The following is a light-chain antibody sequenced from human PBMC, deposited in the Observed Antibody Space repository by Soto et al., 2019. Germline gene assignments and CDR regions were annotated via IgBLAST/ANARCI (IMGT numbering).Light chain of an antibody. V-gene: IGLV7-43*01. CDR3: LLYDGGAVV. CDR2: STD. J-gene: IGLJ2*01. Sequence: QAVVTQEPSLTVSPGGTVTLTCASSTGAVTSDNYANWLQQKPGQAPRALIYSTDTKHSWTPARFSGSLLGGKAALTLSPVQPEDEADYYCLLYDGGAVVFGGGTKLTVL. CDR1: TGAVTSDNY.